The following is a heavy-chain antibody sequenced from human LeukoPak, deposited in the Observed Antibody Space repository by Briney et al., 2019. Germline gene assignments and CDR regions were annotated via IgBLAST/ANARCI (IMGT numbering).Heavy chain of an antibody. D-gene: IGHD6-19*01. CDR2: MNPNSGNT. CDR3: AGSSGWRYGMDV. Sequence: ASVKVSCKASGYTFTSYDINWVRQATGQGLEWMGWMNPNSGNTGYAQKFQGRVTMTRNTSISTAYMGLSSLRSEDTAVYYCAGSSGWRYGMDVWGQGTTVTVSS. V-gene: IGHV1-8*01. J-gene: IGHJ6*02. CDR1: GYTFTSYD.